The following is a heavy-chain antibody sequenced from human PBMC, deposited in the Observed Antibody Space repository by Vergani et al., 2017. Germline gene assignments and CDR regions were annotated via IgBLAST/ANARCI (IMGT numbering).Heavy chain of an antibody. Sequence: EVQLLESGGGLVQPGGSLRLSCAASGFTFSSYSMNWVRQAPGKGLEWVSSISSSSSYIYYADSVKGRFTISRDNAKNSLYLQMNSLRAEDTAVYYCARDGVVGLLLLEHYYYGMDVWGQGTTVTVSS. V-gene: IGHV3-21*01. CDR2: ISSSSSYI. J-gene: IGHJ6*02. D-gene: IGHD3-22*01. CDR1: GFTFSSYS. CDR3: ARDGVVGLLLLEHYYYGMDV.